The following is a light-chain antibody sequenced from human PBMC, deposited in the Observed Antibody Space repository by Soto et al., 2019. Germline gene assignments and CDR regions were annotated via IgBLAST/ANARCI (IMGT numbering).Light chain of an antibody. CDR1: SSDVGTYDR. J-gene: IGLJ1*01. CDR2: EVT. Sequence: QSALPQPPSVSGSPGQSVTISCTATSSDVGTYDRVSWYQQPPGTAPKLIIYEVTYRPSGVPDRFSGSQSGYTASLTISGLQAEDEADYYCSLFTSSRTYVFGTGTKVTVL. CDR3: SLFTSSRTYV. V-gene: IGLV2-18*01.